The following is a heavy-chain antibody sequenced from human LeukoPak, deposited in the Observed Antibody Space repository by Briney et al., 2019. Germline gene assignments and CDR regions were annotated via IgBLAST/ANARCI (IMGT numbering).Heavy chain of an antibody. V-gene: IGHV4-31*03. Sequence: SQTLSLTCTVSGGSLSSGGYYWRWLRQHPGKGLEWIGYIYYSGSTYYNPSLKSRVTISVDTSKNQFSPKLSSVTAADTAAYYCARVCASAFRSAEYFQHWGQGTMVTVSS. CDR3: ARVCASAFRSAEYFQH. CDR1: GGSLSSGGYY. CDR2: IYYSGST. J-gene: IGHJ1*01.